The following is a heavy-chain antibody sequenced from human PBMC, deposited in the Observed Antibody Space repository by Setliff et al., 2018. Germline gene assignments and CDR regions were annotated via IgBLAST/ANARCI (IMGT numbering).Heavy chain of an antibody. D-gene: IGHD6-6*01. Sequence: GGSLRLSCVASGFIFNKFGMHWVRQAPGKGLEWLAFIRYDGSTTHYAGSVKGRFTIARDNSNSTLYLQMNSLRVEDTALYYCAKSSGSSSSTNLEYLGPGTLVTVSS. CDR3: AKSSGSSSSTNLEY. CDR2: IRYDGSTT. V-gene: IGHV3-30*02. CDR1: GFIFNKFG. J-gene: IGHJ4*02.